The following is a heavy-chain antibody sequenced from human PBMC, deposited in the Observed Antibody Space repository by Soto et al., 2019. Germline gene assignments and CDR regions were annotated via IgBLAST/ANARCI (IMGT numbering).Heavy chain of an antibody. D-gene: IGHD3-22*01. J-gene: IGHJ4*02. CDR2: IIPIFGTA. Sequence: QVQLVQSGAEVKKPGSSVKVSCKASGGTFSSYAISWVRQAPGQGLEWMGGIIPIFGTANYAQKFQGRVTITADKSTSTAYMELSSRRSEDTAVYYCARWYYDISGYYYVDYWGQGTLVTVSS. CDR3: ARWYYDISGYYYVDY. V-gene: IGHV1-69*06. CDR1: GGTFSSYA.